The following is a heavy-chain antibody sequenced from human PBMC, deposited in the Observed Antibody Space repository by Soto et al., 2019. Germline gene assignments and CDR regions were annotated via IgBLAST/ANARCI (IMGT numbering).Heavy chain of an antibody. CDR1: GFTFSSYA. V-gene: IGHV3-23*01. J-gene: IGHJ1*01. CDR3: AEDVDYCSGGSCYLSLPAFQH. D-gene: IGHD2-15*01. Sequence: EVQLLESGGGLVQPGGSLRLSCAASGFTFSSYAMSWVRQAPGKGLEWVSAISGSGGSTYYADSVKGRFTISGDNSKNTVYLQMNSLRAEDTAVYYCAEDVDYCSGGSCYLSLPAFQHWGQGTLVTVSS. CDR2: ISGSGGST.